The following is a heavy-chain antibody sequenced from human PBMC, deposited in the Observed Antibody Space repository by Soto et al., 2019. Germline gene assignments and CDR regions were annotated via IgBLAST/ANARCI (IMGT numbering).Heavy chain of an antibody. CDR1: GFTFDDYA. CDR2: ISWNSGSI. J-gene: IGHJ3*02. V-gene: IGHV3-9*01. D-gene: IGHD2-15*01. Sequence: ESGGGLVQPGRSLRLSCAASGFTFDDYAMHWVRQAPGKGLEWVSGISWNSGSIGYADSVKGRFTISRDNAKNSLYLQMNSLRAEDTALYYCAKDIVVVAATLRDAFDIWGQGTMVTVSS. CDR3: AKDIVVVAATLRDAFDI.